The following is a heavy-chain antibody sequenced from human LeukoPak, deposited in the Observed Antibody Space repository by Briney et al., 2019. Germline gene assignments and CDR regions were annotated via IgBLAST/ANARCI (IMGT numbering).Heavy chain of an antibody. CDR1: GFTFSSYA. Sequence: PGGSLRLSCAASGFTFSSYAMSWVRQAPGKGREWGSAISGCGGSTYYADSVKGRFTISRDNSKNTLYLPMNSLRAEDTAVYYCANAFYCSSTSCYRWFDPWGQGTLVTVSS. D-gene: IGHD2-2*01. CDR2: ISGCGGST. J-gene: IGHJ5*02. CDR3: ANAFYCSSTSCYRWFDP. V-gene: IGHV3-23*01.